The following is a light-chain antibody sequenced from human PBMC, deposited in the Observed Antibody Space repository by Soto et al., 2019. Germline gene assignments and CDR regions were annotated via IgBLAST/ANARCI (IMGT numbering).Light chain of an antibody. CDR2: DAS. CDR3: QQYYNWPT. CDR1: RSVTNSY. J-gene: IGKJ5*01. Sequence: PGERATLSCRASRSVTNSYLAWYQQKPGQAPRLLIYDASNRATGIPARFSGSGSGTEFTLTISSLQSEDFAVYYCQQYYNWPTFGQGTQLEIK. V-gene: IGKV3D-15*01.